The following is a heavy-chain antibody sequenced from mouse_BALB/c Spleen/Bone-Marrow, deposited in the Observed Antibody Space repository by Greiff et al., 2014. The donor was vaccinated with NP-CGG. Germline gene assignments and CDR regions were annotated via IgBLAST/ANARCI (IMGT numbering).Heavy chain of an antibody. CDR2: INPSNGAN. CDR3: SRGGNFDVLDY. Sequence: QVQLKESGAELVKPGASVKLSCKASGYTFTSYYMFWVKQRPGQGLEWIGGINPSNGANNFNEKFKSKATLTVDKSSSTAYMQLSGLTSEDSAVYYCSRGGNFDVLDYWGQGTSVTVSS. J-gene: IGHJ4*01. D-gene: IGHD2-1*01. V-gene: IGHV1S81*02. CDR1: GYTFTSYY.